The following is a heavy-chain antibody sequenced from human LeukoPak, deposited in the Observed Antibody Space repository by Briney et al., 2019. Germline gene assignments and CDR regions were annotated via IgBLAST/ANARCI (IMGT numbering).Heavy chain of an antibody. J-gene: IGHJ6*02. CDR2: IYYSGNT. Sequence: KTSETLSLTCTVSGGSISGYYWSWIRQPPGKGLEWIGYIYYSGNTNYNPSLKSRVTLSVDTSTNQLFLKLSSVTAADTAVYYCARGWDTGYSYYGMDVWGPGTTVTVSS. CDR1: GGSISGYY. D-gene: IGHD5-18*01. CDR3: ARGWDTGYSYYGMDV. V-gene: IGHV4-59*01.